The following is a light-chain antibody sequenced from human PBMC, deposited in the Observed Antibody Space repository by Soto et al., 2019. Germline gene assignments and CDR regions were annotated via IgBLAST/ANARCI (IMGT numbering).Light chain of an antibody. V-gene: IGKV1-9*01. CDR1: QGLNSY. J-gene: IGKJ4*01. CDR2: ATS. CDR3: QQLNSYPVT. Sequence: DIQLTQSPSFLSASVGDRVTITCRASQGLNSYFAWYQQKPGKAPKLLLYATSTLQSVFPSRFSGSGSGAEFTLTITSLQPEDIATEYCQQLNSYPVTFGGGTKVAIK.